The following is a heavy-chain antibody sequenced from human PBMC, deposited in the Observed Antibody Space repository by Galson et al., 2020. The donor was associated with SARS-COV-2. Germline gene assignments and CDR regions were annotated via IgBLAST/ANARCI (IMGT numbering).Heavy chain of an antibody. CDR1: GFTFNNYA. D-gene: IGHD6-19*01. J-gene: IGHJ1*01. CDR2: IGAGGDT. V-gene: IGHV3-23*01. Sequence: GESLKISCVTSGFTFNNYAMGWVRQAPGKGLEWVSRIGAGGDTYYADSVEGRFTISRDNLRNTLSLEMNSLRVDDTALYYCAKEAGTGWATDYFQHWGKGTLVTVSS. CDR3: AKEAGTGWATDYFQH.